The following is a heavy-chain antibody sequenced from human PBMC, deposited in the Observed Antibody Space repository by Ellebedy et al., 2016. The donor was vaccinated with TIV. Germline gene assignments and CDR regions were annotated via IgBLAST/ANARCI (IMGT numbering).Heavy chain of an antibody. V-gene: IGHV1-69*13. J-gene: IGHJ5*02. Sequence: SVKVSXKAFRGTFSSYAISWVRQAPGQGLEWMGGIIPIFGTANYAQKFQGRVTITADESTSTAYMELSSLRSEDTAVYYCARAPGGRFLEWHPWFDPWGQGTLVTVSS. D-gene: IGHD3-3*01. CDR2: IIPIFGTA. CDR3: ARAPGGRFLEWHPWFDP. CDR1: RGTFSSYA.